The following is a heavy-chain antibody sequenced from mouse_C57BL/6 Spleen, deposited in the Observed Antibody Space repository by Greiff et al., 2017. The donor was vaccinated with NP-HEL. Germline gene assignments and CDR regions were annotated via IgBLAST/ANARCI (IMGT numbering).Heavy chain of an antibody. V-gene: IGHV6-6*01. J-gene: IGHJ4*01. Sequence: LQQSGGGLVQPGGSMKLSCAASGFTFSDAWMDWVRQSPEKGLEWVAEIRNKANNHATYYAESVKGRFTISRDDSKSSVYLQMNSLRAEDTGMYYGTIYGYDDGYYAMDYWGQGTSVTVSS. CDR3: TIYGYDDGYYAMDY. CDR2: IRNKANNHAT. D-gene: IGHD2-2*01. CDR1: GFTFSDAW.